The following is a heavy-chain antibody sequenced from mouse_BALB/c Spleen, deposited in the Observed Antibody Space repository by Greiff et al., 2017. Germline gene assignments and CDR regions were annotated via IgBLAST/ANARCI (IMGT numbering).Heavy chain of an antibody. V-gene: IGHV5-9-3*01. D-gene: IGHD1-1*01. CDR3: ARHESIAYYYGSPFAY. CDR1: GFTFSSYA. CDR2: ISSGGSYT. J-gene: IGHJ3*01. Sequence: EVKLMESGGGLVKPGGSLKLSCAASGFTFSSYAMSWVRQTPEKRLEWVATISSGGSYTYYPDSVKGRFTISRDNAKNTLYLQMSSLRSEDTAMYYCARHESIAYYYGSPFAYWGQGTLVTVSA.